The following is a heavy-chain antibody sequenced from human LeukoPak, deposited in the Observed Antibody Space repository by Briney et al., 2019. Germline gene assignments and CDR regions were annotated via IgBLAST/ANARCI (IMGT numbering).Heavy chain of an antibody. CDR2: IYSDGST. J-gene: IGHJ4*02. CDR3: AKSRARIAAAGYYFDY. V-gene: IGHV3-23*03. CDR1: GFTFSDFP. Sequence: GGSLRLSCAASGFTFSDFPMTWVRQAPGKGLEWVSVIYSDGSTFYADSVKGRFTISRDNSKNTLYLQMNSLRAEDTAVYYCAKSRARIAAAGYYFDYWGQGTLVTVSS. D-gene: IGHD6-13*01.